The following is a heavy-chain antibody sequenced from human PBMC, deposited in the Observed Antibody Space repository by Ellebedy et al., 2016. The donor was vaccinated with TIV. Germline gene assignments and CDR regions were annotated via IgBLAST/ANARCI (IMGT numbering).Heavy chain of an antibody. J-gene: IGHJ4*02. D-gene: IGHD3-22*01. CDR1: GFTFSSYA. CDR2: ISGSGGST. CDR3: AKLSTSDSSAMWGPGHFDY. Sequence: GESLKISCAASGFTFSSYAMSWVRQAPGKGLEWVSAISGSGGSTYYADSVKGRFTISRDNSKNTLYLQMNSLRAEDTAVYYCAKLSTSDSSAMWGPGHFDYWGQGTLVTVSS. V-gene: IGHV3-23*01.